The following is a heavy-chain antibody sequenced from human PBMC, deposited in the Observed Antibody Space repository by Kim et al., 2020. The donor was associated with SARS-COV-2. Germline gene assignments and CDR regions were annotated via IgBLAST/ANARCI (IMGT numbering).Heavy chain of an antibody. CDR3: AKDLGYDILTGLYYYYYYGMDV. CDR2: IWYDGSNK. J-gene: IGHJ6*02. V-gene: IGHV3-33*06. CDR1: GFTFSSYG. Sequence: WGSLRLSCAASGFTFSSYGMHWVRQAPGKGLEWVAVIWYDGSNKYYADSVKGRFTISRDNSKNTLYLQMNSLRAEDTAVYYCAKDLGYDILTGLYYYYYYGMDVWGQGTTVTVSS. D-gene: IGHD3-9*01.